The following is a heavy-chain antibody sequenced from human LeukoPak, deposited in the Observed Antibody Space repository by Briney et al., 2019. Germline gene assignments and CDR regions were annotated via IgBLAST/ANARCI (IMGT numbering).Heavy chain of an antibody. CDR2: IRYDGSNK. CDR1: GFTFSGYG. Sequence: PGGSLRLSCAASGFTFSGYGMHWVRQAPGKGLEWVAFIRYDGSNKYYADSVKGRFTISRDNSKNTLYLQMNSLRAEDTAVYYCAKSEIVVVTRQLYNWFDPWGQGTLVTVSS. V-gene: IGHV3-30*02. CDR3: AKSEIVVVTRQLYNWFDP. J-gene: IGHJ5*02. D-gene: IGHD2-21*02.